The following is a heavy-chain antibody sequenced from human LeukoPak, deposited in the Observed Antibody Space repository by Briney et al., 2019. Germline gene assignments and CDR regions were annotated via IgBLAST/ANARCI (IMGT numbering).Heavy chain of an antibody. D-gene: IGHD3-9*01. CDR1: GYTFTGYY. CDR3: ARNFDMMGFDH. V-gene: IGHV1-2*02. CDR2: INSDSGFT. Sequence: ASVTVSCKASGYTFTGYYMNWVRQAPGQGLEWMGWINSDSGFTKYAQKFQGRVTMTRDTSITTVYMDLTRLTSDDTAVYYCARNFDMMGFDHWGQGTLVTVSS. J-gene: IGHJ5*02.